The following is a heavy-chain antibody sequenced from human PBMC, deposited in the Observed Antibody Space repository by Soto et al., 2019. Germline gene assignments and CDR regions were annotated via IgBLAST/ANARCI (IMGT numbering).Heavy chain of an antibody. CDR2: INYCGST. Sequence: PSETLSLTCTVSGGSFSGYYWTWIRQPPGTGLEWIGEINYCGSTNYNPSLKSRVTISVDTSKNQFSLKLTSVTAADTAVYYCARDKITGLFDYWGQGTLVTVSS. D-gene: IGHD2-8*02. V-gene: IGHV4-34*01. CDR3: ARDKITGLFDY. CDR1: GGSFSGYY. J-gene: IGHJ4*02.